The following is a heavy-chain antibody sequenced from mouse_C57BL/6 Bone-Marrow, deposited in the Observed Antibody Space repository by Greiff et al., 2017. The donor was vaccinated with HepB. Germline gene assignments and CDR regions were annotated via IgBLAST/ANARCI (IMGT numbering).Heavy chain of an antibody. CDR1: GYAFTNYL. V-gene: IGHV1-54*01. CDR2: INPGSGGT. J-gene: IGHJ4*01. D-gene: IGHD1-2*01. CDR3: ARTPYGFYAMDY. Sequence: QVQLQQSGAELVRPGTSVKVSCKASGYAFTNYLIEWVKQRPGQGLEWIGVINPGSGGTNYNEKFKGKATLTADKSSSTAYMQLSSLTSEDSAVYFCARTPYGFYAMDYWGQGTSVTVSS.